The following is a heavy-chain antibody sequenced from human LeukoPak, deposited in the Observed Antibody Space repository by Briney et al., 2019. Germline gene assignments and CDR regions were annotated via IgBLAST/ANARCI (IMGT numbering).Heavy chain of an antibody. J-gene: IGHJ4*02. D-gene: IGHD3-9*01. Sequence: QPGGSLRLSCAASGFTFSSYVMHWVRQAPGKGLEWVAVISYDGSNKYYADSVKGRFTISRDNSKNTLYLQMNSLRAEDTAVYYCARDAAGVRYYDNFNYWGQGTLVTVSS. CDR3: ARDAAGVRYYDNFNY. V-gene: IGHV3-30-3*01. CDR1: GFTFSSYV. CDR2: ISYDGSNK.